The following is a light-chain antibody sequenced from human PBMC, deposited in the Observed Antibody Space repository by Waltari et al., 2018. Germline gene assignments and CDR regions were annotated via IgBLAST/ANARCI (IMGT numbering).Light chain of an antibody. CDR3: AAWDDSINGPA. J-gene: IGLJ3*02. CDR1: ASTTGSSV. V-gene: IGLV1-44*01. Sequence: QSVLTQPPPASGAPGQTVAISCSGSASTTGSSVVTWYQQLPGTTPTLLIYSNDQRPSGVPGRFSGSKSATSASLAISGLQSEDEAHYYCAAWDDSINGPAFGGGTKLTVL. CDR2: SND.